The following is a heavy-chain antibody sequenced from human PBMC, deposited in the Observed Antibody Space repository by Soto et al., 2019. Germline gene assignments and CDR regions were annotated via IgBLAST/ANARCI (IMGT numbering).Heavy chain of an antibody. CDR2: IYYSGST. V-gene: IGHV4-59*01. Sequence: QVQLQESGPGLVKPSETLSLTCTVSGGSISSYYWSWIRQPPGKGLEWIGYIYYSGSTNYNPSLMSRVAISVDTSKNRLFMKLSSVAAADTDVYYCERGLYSCSWYAWFDPWGQGTLVTVSS. CDR3: ERGLYSCSWYAWFDP. CDR1: GGSISSYY. D-gene: IGHD6-13*01. J-gene: IGHJ5*02.